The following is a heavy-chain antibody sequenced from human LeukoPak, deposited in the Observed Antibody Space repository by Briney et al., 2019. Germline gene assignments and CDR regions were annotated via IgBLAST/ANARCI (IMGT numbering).Heavy chain of an antibody. J-gene: IGHJ6*03. CDR1: GGSISSYY. V-gene: IGHV4-59*01. CDR2: IYYSGST. Sequence: PSETLSLTCTVSGGSISSYYWSWIRQPPGKGLEWIGYIYYSGSTNYNPSLKSRVTISVDTSKNQFSLKLSSVTAADTAVYYCPRGPPSYYDFWSGYYYYYYMDVWGKGTTVTVSS. D-gene: IGHD3-3*01. CDR3: PRGPPSYYDFWSGYYYYYYMDV.